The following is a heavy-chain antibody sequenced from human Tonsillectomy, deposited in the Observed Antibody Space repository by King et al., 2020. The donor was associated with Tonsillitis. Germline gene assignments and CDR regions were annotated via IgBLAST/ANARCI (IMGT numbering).Heavy chain of an antibody. CDR3: AKDILLGWSDL. Sequence: VQLVESGGGVVQPGRSLRLSCAASGFTFSSYGMHWVRQAPGKGMEWVAVISYDGSNKYYADSVKGRFTISRDNSKKTLYLQKNSLRAEDTAVYYCAKDILLGWSDLWGQGALVTVSS. D-gene: IGHD3-16*01. V-gene: IGHV3-30*18. CDR2: ISYDGSNK. J-gene: IGHJ5*02. CDR1: GFTFSSYG.